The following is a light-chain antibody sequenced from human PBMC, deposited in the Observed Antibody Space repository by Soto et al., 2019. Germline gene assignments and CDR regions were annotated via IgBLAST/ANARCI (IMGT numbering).Light chain of an antibody. Sequence: EIVLTQSPATLSLSPGERATLSCRASQSISRYLVWYQQKPGQPPRLLIYDAYYRATDIPARFSGSGSGTDFTLTISSLEPEDFAVYYCQQSSVWPRTFGQGTKVDIK. V-gene: IGKV3-11*01. CDR3: QQSSVWPRT. CDR2: DAY. J-gene: IGKJ1*01. CDR1: QSISRY.